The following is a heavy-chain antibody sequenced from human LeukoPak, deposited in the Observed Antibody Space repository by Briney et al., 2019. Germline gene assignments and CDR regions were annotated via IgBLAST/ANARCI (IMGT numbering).Heavy chain of an antibody. CDR1: GFTFSSYR. Sequence: GGSLRLSCAASGFTFSSYRMHWVRQAPGKGLVWVSRINSDGSSTSYADSVKGRFTISRDNAKNTLYLQMNSLRAEDTAVYYCARAGVRGVISWFDPWGQGTLVTVSS. D-gene: IGHD3-10*01. J-gene: IGHJ5*02. CDR3: ARAGVRGVISWFDP. CDR2: INSDGSST. V-gene: IGHV3-74*01.